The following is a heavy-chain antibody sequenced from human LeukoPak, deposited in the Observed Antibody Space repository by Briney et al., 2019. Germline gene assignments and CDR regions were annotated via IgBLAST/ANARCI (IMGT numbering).Heavy chain of an antibody. CDR2: IWYDGSNK. Sequence: PGGSLRLSCAASGFTFSSYGMHWVRQAPGKGLEWVAVIWYDGSNKYYADSVKGRFTISRDNSKNTLYLQMNSLRAEDTAAYYCARAASLWNPESIDYWGQGTLVTVSS. CDR3: ARAASLWNPESIDY. CDR1: GFTFSSYG. V-gene: IGHV3-33*01. D-gene: IGHD1-1*01. J-gene: IGHJ4*02.